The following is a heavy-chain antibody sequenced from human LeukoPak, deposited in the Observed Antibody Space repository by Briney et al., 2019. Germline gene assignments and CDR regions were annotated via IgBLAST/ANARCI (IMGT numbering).Heavy chain of an antibody. CDR3: ARDSPDRGYTYALDY. D-gene: IGHD5-18*01. Sequence: SGGSLRLSCAASGFIFSSCAMSWVRQAPGKGLEWVSAISGSGGSTYYADFVKGRFTISRDNSKNTLYLQMNSLRAEDTAVYYCARDSPDRGYTYALDYWGQGTLVTVSS. CDR1: GFIFSSCA. CDR2: ISGSGGST. J-gene: IGHJ4*02. V-gene: IGHV3-23*01.